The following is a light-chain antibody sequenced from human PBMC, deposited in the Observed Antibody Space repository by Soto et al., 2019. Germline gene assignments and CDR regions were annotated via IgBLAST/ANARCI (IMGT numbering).Light chain of an antibody. Sequence: AIQMTQSPSSLSASVGDRVTITCRASQGIRNDLGWYQQKPGKAPKVLIYSTSSLQSGVPSRFSGSGSGTDFTLTISSLQPEDFATYYCLQDYTYPLTFGGGTKVEIK. CDR1: QGIRND. J-gene: IGKJ4*01. V-gene: IGKV1-6*01. CDR2: STS. CDR3: LQDYTYPLT.